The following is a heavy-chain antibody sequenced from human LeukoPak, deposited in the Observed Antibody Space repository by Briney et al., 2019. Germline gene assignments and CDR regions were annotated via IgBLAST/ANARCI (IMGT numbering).Heavy chain of an antibody. CDR1: GGSFTGLY. Sequence: SETLSLTCAVNGGSFTGLYWNWIRQPPGKGLEWIGEINHSGSTSYNPSLKSRATISVDTSRNQFSLKLSSMTAADTAVYYCLVAAAALRSQHWGQGTLVTVSS. CDR2: INHSGST. V-gene: IGHV4-34*01. J-gene: IGHJ1*01. D-gene: IGHD6-13*01. CDR3: LVAAAALRSQH.